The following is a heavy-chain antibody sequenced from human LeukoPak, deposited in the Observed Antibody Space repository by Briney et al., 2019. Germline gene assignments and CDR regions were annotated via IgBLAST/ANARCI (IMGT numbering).Heavy chain of an antibody. J-gene: IGHJ4*02. CDR1: GGSFSGYY. CDR3: ARAHEGNTALSLFDY. CDR2: MSGSGNTI. Sequence: LSLTCAVYGGSFSGYYWSWIRQAPGKGLEWVSCMSGSGNTIYYADSVKGRLTISRDNAKNSLYLQMNSLRAEDTAVYYCARAHEGNTALSLFDYWGQGTLVTVSS. D-gene: IGHD5-18*01. V-gene: IGHV3-11*01.